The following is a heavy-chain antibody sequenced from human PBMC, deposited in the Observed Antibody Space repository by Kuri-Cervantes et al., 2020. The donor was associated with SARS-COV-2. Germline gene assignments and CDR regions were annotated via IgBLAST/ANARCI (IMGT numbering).Heavy chain of an antibody. D-gene: IGHD2-15*01. J-gene: IGHJ4*02. Sequence: GESLKISCTASGFIFSDYYMTWIRQAPGKGLEWVAVISYDGSTKYYGDSVKGRFTISRDNSKNTLYLQMNSLRAEDTAVYYCAKDQHGIIVVVAAIDYWGQGTLVTVSS. CDR1: GFIFSDYY. CDR2: ISYDGSTK. V-gene: IGHV3-30*18. CDR3: AKDQHGIIVVVAAIDY.